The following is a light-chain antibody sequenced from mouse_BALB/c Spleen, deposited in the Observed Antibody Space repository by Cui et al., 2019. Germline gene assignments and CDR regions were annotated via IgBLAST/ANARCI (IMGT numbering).Light chain of an antibody. Sequence: IGLTKSPANLYASLGEEITLTGRASSSVRYMHWYQQQSGSPPKRLIYSRSTLGSGGPSRRSGSGCSTIYSLTISSVEAEDAADYYCHQWSSYPFTFGSGTKLEIK. CDR1: SSVRY. J-gene: IGKJ4*01. CDR2: SRS. CDR3: HQWSSYPFT. V-gene: IGKV4-80*01.